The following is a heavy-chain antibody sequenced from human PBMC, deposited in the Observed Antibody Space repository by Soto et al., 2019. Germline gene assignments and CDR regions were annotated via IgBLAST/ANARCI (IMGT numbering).Heavy chain of an antibody. CDR1: GYTLTELS. J-gene: IGHJ5*02. CDR2: FDPEDSET. CDR3: ATFTDFWSGYYIRSDWFDP. Sequence: ASVKVSCKVSGYTLTELSMHWVRQAPGKGLEWIGSFDPEDSETIYAQKFQGRVTMTEDTSTDTAYMELSSLRSEDTAVYYCATFTDFWSGYYIRSDWFDPWGQGTLVTVSS. D-gene: IGHD3-3*01. V-gene: IGHV1-24*01.